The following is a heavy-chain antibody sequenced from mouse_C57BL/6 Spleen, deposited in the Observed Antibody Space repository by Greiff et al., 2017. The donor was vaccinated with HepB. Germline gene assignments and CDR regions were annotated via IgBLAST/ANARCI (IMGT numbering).Heavy chain of an antibody. Sequence: QVQLQQPGAELVKPGASVKMSCKASGYTFTSYWITWVKQRPGQGLEWIGEIYPGSGSTNYNEKFKSKATLTVDTSSSTAYMQLSSLTSEDSAVYYCAVEVYYGGSYAWFCCWGHGILVTVAT. CDR1: GYTFTSYW. J-gene: IGHJ3*01. V-gene: IGHV1-55*01. CDR3: AVEVYYGGSYAWFCC. D-gene: IGHD1-1*01. CDR2: IYPGSGST.